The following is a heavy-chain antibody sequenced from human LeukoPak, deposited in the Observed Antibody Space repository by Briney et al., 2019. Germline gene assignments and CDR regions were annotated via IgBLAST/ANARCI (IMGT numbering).Heavy chain of an antibody. CDR3: ALTRPPDADY. CDR2: IIPIFGTA. J-gene: IGHJ4*02. Sequence: SVKLSCKASGRTFSSHAIRWVRQAPGQGLEWMGGIIPIFGTANYAQKFQGRVTITADESTSTAYMELSSLRSEDTAVYYCALTRPPDADYWGQGTLVTVSS. CDR1: GRTFSSHA. V-gene: IGHV1-69*01.